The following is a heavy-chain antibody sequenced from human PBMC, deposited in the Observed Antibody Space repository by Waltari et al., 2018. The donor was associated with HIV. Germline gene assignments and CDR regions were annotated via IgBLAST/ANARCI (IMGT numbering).Heavy chain of an antibody. CDR2: RRSKANGYTT. V-gene: IGHV3-72*01. CDR1: GFTLSDHY. D-gene: IGHD2-15*01. J-gene: IGHJ4*02. Sequence: EVQLVASGGGLVQPGGSLRLSCAASGFTLSDHYMDWVRQAPGEGLGGVGRRRSKANGYTTEYAASVEGRIRISRDEASNSAYLQMNSLKAEDTAVYFCGRGAAGSVSDYWGPGTLVTVSS. CDR3: GRGAAGSVSDY.